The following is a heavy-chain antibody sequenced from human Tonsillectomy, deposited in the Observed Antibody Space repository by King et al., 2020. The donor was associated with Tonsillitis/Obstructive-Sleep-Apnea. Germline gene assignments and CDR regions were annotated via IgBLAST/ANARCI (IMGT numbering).Heavy chain of an antibody. J-gene: IGHJ4*02. Sequence: VQLVESGGGLVQPGGSLRLSCAASGFTFSSYAMNWVRQAPGKGLEWVSVISGRGNRTNYAGSVKGRFTIFRDNSKNTLYLQMNSLRAEDTAIYYCAKDLRTGQDCDNPGCLYGPDFWGQGTLVTVSS. CDR3: AKDLRTGQDCDNPGCLYGPDF. D-gene: IGHD3-16*01. CDR2: ISGRGNRT. V-gene: IGHV3-23*04. CDR1: GFTFSSYA.